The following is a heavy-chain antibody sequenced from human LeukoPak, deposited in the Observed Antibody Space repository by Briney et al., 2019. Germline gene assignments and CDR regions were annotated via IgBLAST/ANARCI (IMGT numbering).Heavy chain of an antibody. CDR2: IYYSGST. CDR3: ARDGGGYNFGLAFDI. J-gene: IGHJ3*02. V-gene: IGHV4-59*01. CDR1: GGSISSYY. D-gene: IGHD5-24*01. Sequence: PSETLSLTCTVSGGSISSYYWSWIRQPPGKGLEWIGYIYYSGSTNYNPSLKSRVTISVDTSKNQFSLKLSSVTAADTAVYYCARDGGGYNFGLAFDIWGQGTMVTVSS.